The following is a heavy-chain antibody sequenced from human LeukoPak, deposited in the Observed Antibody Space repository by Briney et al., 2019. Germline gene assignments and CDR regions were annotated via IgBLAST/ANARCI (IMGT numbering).Heavy chain of an antibody. D-gene: IGHD6-19*01. J-gene: IGHJ6*02. Sequence: GGSLRLSCAASGFTFSSYSMNWVRQAPGKGLEWVLSISSSSSYIYYADSVKGRFTISRDNAKNSLYLQMNSLRAEDTAVYYCARGTPSSSGWLYYGMDVWGQGTTVTVSS. CDR2: ISSSSSYI. V-gene: IGHV3-21*01. CDR3: ARGTPSSSGWLYYGMDV. CDR1: GFTFSSYS.